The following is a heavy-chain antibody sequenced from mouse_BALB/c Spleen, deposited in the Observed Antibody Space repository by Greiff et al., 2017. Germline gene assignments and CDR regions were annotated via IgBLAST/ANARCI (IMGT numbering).Heavy chain of an antibody. CDR2: ISSGGSYT. CDR1: GFTFSSYA. J-gene: IGHJ3*01. Sequence: EVKLVESGGGLVKPGGSLKLSCAASGFTFSSYAMSWVRQTPEKRLEWVATISSGGSYTYYPDSVKGRFTISRDNAKNTLYLQMSSLKSEDTAMYYCTREGKYGNYSAWFAYWGQGTLVTVSA. CDR3: TREGKYGNYSAWFAY. D-gene: IGHD2-10*02. V-gene: IGHV5-6-4*01.